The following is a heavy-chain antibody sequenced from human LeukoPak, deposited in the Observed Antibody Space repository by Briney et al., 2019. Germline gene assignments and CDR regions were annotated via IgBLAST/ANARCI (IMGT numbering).Heavy chain of an antibody. CDR1: GGSISSYY. V-gene: IGHV4-59*01. D-gene: IGHD1-7*01. J-gene: IGHJ4*02. CDR2: IDYSGST. Sequence: SETLSLTCTVSGGSISSYYWSWIRQPPGKGLEWIGYIDYSGSTNYNPSLRSRFTISADTSKIQFSLKLTSVTAADTAVYFCARYRIGTRHFDYWGQGTLVTVSS. CDR3: ARYRIGTRHFDY.